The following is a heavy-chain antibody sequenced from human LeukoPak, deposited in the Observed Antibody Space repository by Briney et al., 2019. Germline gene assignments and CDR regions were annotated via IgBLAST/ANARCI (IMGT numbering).Heavy chain of an antibody. V-gene: IGHV3-30-3*01. CDR3: AKDSDAYGYGDSNWFDP. J-gene: IGHJ5*02. Sequence: PGGSLRLSCAASGFTFSSYAMSWVRQAPGKGLEWVAVISYDGSNKYYADSVKGRFTISRDNSKNTLYLQMNSLRAEDTAVYYCAKDSDAYGYGDSNWFDPWGQGTLVTVSS. CDR1: GFTFSSYA. D-gene: IGHD4-17*01. CDR2: ISYDGSNK.